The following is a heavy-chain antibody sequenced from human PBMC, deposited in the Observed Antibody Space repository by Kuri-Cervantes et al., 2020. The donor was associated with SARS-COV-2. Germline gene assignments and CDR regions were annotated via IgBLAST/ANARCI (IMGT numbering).Heavy chain of an antibody. CDR3: ARGRHDYGPYYYGMDV. V-gene: IGHV4-34*01. J-gene: IGHJ6*02. Sequence: SETLSLTCAVYGGSFSGYYWSWIRQPPGKGLEWIGEINHSGNTNYNPSLKSRVTISVDTSKNQFFLKLTSVTAADTAVYYCARGRHDYGPYYYGMDVWGQGTTVTVSS. CDR2: INHSGNT. CDR1: GGSFSGYY. D-gene: IGHD4-17*01.